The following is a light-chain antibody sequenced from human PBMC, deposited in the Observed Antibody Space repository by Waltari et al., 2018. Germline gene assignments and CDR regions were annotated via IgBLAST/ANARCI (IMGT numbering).Light chain of an antibody. V-gene: IGLV2-23*02. CDR2: EVI. CDR1: NSDVGNYNL. J-gene: IGLJ1*01. CDR3: CSYAGSGTYV. Sequence: QSALTQPASVSGTPGQSITISCTGTNSDVGNYNLVSWYQHHPGDAPKLMICEVIKRPSGVSERFSGSKSGNTASLTISGLQAEDEADYYCCSYAGSGTYVFGTGTKVTVL.